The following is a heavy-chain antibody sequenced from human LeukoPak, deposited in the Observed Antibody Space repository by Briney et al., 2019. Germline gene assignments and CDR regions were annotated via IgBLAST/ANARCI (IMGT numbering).Heavy chain of an antibody. CDR1: GGSIFSYY. CDR2: IYSNGIT. Sequence: SETLSLTCTVSGGSIFSYYFNWIRQPPGKGLEWIGYIYSNGITNYNPSLRSRGTISIATFKNQSSLWLRSVTAADTAISYCARRAYYDTSGYYPASGYFDLWGRGTLVTVSS. J-gene: IGHJ2*01. CDR3: ARRAYYDTSGYYPASGYFDL. D-gene: IGHD3-22*01. V-gene: IGHV4-4*08.